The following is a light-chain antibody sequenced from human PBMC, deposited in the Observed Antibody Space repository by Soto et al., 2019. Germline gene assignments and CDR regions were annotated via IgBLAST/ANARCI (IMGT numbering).Light chain of an antibody. CDR1: QGISSY. Sequence: IQLTQSPSSLSASVGDRVTITCRASQGISSYLAWYQQKPGKAPKLLIYAASTLQSGVPSKFSGSGSGTDFTLTISSLQPEDSATYYCPQLNSYPLTFGGGTKVDI. CDR2: AAS. V-gene: IGKV1-9*01. CDR3: PQLNSYPLT. J-gene: IGKJ4*01.